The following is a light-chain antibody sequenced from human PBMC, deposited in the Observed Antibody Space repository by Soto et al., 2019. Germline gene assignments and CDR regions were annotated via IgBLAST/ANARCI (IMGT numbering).Light chain of an antibody. J-gene: IGKJ5*01. Sequence: EIVLTQSPATRSLSPGERASLPCRASQSVSSYLAWYQQKPGQAPRLLIYDASNRATGIPARFSGSGSGTDFTLTISSLETEDFAVYFCQQYNNWPSFGQGTRLEIK. V-gene: IGKV3-11*01. CDR3: QQYNNWPS. CDR1: QSVSSY. CDR2: DAS.